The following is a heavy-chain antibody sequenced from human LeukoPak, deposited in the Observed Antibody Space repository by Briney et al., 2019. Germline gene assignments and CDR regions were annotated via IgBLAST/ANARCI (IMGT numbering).Heavy chain of an antibody. CDR2: IYPGDSDT. CDR1: GYSFTIYW. V-gene: IGHV5-51*01. J-gene: IGHJ5*02. Sequence: GESLKISCKGSGYSFTIYWIGWVRQMPGKGLEWMGIIYPGDSDTRYSPSFQGQVTISADKSISTAYLQWSSLKASDTAMYYCARQLSSSGTWFDPWGQGTLVTVSS. CDR3: ARQLSSSGTWFDP. D-gene: IGHD6-6*01.